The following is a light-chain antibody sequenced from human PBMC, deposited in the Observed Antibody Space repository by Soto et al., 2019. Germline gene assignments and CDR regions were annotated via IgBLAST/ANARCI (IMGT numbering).Light chain of an antibody. CDR3: QQAASFPIT. V-gene: IGKV1-12*01. J-gene: IGKJ5*01. CDR2: TAS. Sequence: ITMTQSPSSLSASVGDRETITCRASQSISRWLTWFQQKPGKAPNLLIYTASSLQSGVPSRFSGSGSGTDFTLTINGLQPEDFATYYCQQAASFPITFGQGTRLEI. CDR1: QSISRW.